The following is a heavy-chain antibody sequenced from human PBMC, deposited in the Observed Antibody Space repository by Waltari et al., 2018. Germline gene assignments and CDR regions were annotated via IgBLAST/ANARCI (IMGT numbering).Heavy chain of an antibody. V-gene: IGHV1-2*02. CDR3: ARDLRGDTRPYSGSHGPDY. CDR1: GYTFTGYY. D-gene: IGHD1-26*01. J-gene: IGHJ4*02. CDR2: INPNSGGT. Sequence: QVQLVQSGAEVKKPGASVKVSCKASGYTFTGYYMHWVRQAPGQGLEWMGWINPNSGGTNDAQKFQGRSTMTRDTSISTAYMELSRLRSDDTAVYYCARDLRGDTRPYSGSHGPDYWGQGTLVTVSS.